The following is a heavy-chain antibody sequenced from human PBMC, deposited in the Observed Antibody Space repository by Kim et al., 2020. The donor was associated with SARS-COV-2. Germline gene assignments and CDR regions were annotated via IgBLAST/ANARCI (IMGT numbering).Heavy chain of an antibody. D-gene: IGHD6-13*01. CDR3: ATPPQSSSTWGGFFDI. J-gene: IGHJ4*02. CDR1: GDTLNSHA. V-gene: IGHV1-69*04. CDR2: IIPVLGLT. Sequence: SVKVSCKASGDTLNSHAIIWVRQAPGQGLEWVGRIIPVLGLTNYAERFQGRVSITADRSTTTAYLELTSLTAGDTGTYYCATPPQSSSTWGGFFDIWGRGSLLTVSS.